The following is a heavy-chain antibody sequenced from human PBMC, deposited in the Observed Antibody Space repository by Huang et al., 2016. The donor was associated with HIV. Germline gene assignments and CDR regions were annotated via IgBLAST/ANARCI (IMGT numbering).Heavy chain of an antibody. CDR3: ARDAYYDYVWGSYRKYYYYYMDV. V-gene: IGHV3-30-3*01. J-gene: IGHJ6*03. CDR1: GFTFSSYA. D-gene: IGHD3-16*02. Sequence: QVQLVESGGGVVQPGRSLRLSCAASGFTFSSYAMHWVRQAAGKVLEGVAIIAYYGSNKDYADSVKGRFTISRDNSKNTLYLQMNSLRAEDTAVYYCARDAYYDYVWGSYRKYYYYYMDVWGKGTTVTVSS. CDR2: IAYYGSNK.